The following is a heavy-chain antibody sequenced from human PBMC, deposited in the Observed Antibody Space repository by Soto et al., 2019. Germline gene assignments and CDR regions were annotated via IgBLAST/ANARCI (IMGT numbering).Heavy chain of an antibody. V-gene: IGHV3-23*01. CDR2: ISGSGGST. CDR3: AKLPDDYDFWSGSPINWFDP. Sequence: GGSLRLSCASSGFTFSSYAMSLVRQAPGKGLEWVSAISGSGGSTYYADSVKGRFTISRDNSKNTLYLQMNSLRAEDTAVYYCAKLPDDYDFWSGSPINWFDPWGQGTLVTVSS. CDR1: GFTFSSYA. D-gene: IGHD3-3*01. J-gene: IGHJ5*02.